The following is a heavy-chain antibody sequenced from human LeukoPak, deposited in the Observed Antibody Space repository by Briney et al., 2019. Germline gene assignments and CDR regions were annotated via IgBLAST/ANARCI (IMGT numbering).Heavy chain of an antibody. V-gene: IGHV3-11*01. J-gene: IGHJ4*02. Sequence: GGSLRLSRAASGFIFSDYDMTWIRPAPGKGLEWISYIDTSSSTIYYADSVKCRFTIYRDNAKNSLFLQMNSLRAEDTAVYYCARDRGPCTAWGQETLVAVSS. CDR3: ARDRGPCTA. CDR1: GFIFSDYD. CDR2: IDTSSSTI. D-gene: IGHD1-26*01.